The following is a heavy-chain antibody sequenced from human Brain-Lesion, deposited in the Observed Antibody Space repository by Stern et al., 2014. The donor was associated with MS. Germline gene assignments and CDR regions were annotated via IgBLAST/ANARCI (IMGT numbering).Heavy chain of an antibody. CDR1: GFTFNSYS. D-gene: IGHD2-2*01. CDR3: ARVDCSGTNCFYYYYGMDV. Sequence: EVHLVESGGGLVKPGGSLRLSCAASGFTFNSYSMNWVRQAPGKGLEWVSSLSVGTDYIYYADAVKGRFTISRDNAKNSLFLQMNTLRAEDTGVYYCARVDCSGTNCFYYYYGMDVGGQGTTGTVS. J-gene: IGHJ6*02. V-gene: IGHV3-21*01. CDR2: LSVGTDYI.